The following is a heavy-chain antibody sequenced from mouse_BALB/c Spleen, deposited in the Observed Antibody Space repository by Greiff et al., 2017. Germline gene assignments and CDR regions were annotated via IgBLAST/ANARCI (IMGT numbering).Heavy chain of an antibody. Sequence: EVMLVESGGGLVQPGGSLRLSCATSGFTFSDFYMEWVRQPPGKRLEWIAASRNKAKDYTTEYSASVKGRFIVSRDTSQSILYLQMNVLRAEDTAIYYCARSNWDYAMDYWGQGTSVTVSS. CDR2: SRNKAKDYTT. CDR3: ARSNWDYAMDY. J-gene: IGHJ4*01. V-gene: IGHV7-1*02. CDR1: GFTFSDFY. D-gene: IGHD4-1*01.